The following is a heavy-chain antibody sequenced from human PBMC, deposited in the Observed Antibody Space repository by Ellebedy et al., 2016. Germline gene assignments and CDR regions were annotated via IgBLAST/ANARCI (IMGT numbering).Heavy chain of an antibody. J-gene: IGHJ3*02. CDR3: ASNTYDFWSGYAFDI. V-gene: IGHV4-59*01. CDR2: IYYSGST. Sequence: SETLSLTCAVYGGSFSGYYWSWIRQPPGKGLEWIGYIYYSGSTNYNPSLKSRVTISVDTSKNQFSLKLSSVTAADTAVYYCASNTYDFWSGYAFDIWGQGTMVTVSS. D-gene: IGHD3-3*01. CDR1: GGSFSGYY.